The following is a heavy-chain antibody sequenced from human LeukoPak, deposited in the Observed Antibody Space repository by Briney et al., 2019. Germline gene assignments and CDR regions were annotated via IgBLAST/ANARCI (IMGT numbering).Heavy chain of an antibody. V-gene: IGHV3-7*01. Sequence: GGSLRLSCAASGFTFSISWMTWVRQAPGKGLEWVANIKQDGSEKYYVDSVKGRFTISRDNSKNTLYLQMNSLRAEDTAVYYCARGPIAVAGVYYYYGMDVWGQGTTVTVSS. CDR1: GFTFSISW. CDR3: ARGPIAVAGVYYYYGMDV. CDR2: IKQDGSEK. J-gene: IGHJ6*02. D-gene: IGHD6-19*01.